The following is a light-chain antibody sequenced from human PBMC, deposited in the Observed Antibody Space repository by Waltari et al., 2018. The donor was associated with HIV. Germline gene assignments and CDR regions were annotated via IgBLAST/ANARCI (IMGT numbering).Light chain of an antibody. CDR3: NSRDKTGNHVV. CDR2: GKN. V-gene: IGLV3-19*01. CDR1: SLRSYY. Sequence: SSELTQNPTVSVALGQTVNITCQGDSLRSYYVSWYQQKPGQAPVLVIHGKNNRPSGIPDRFSGSSSGNTASLTVTGAQAEDEADYYCNSRDKTGNHVVFGGGTKLTVL. J-gene: IGLJ2*01.